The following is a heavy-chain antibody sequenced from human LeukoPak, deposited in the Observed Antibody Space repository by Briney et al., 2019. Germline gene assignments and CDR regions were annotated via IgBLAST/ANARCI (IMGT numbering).Heavy chain of an antibody. CDR2: IIPILGMA. V-gene: IGHV1-69*04. J-gene: IGHJ6*02. CDR3: ARDGGYDFWSGSHKYYYYGMDV. D-gene: IGHD3-3*01. Sequence: GASVKVSCKASGGTFSSYAISWVRQAPGQGLEWMGRIIPILGMANYAQKFQGRVTITADKSTSTAYMELSSLRSEDTAVYYCARDGGYDFWSGSHKYYYYGMDVWGQGTTVTVSS. CDR1: GGTFSSYA.